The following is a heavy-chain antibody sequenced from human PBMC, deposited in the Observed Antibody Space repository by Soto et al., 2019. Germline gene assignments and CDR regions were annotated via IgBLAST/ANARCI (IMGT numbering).Heavy chain of an antibody. V-gene: IGHV1-18*01. CDR1: GYTFTSYG. CDR2: ISAYNGNT. CDR3: ARDRSVVVAATRYPRRFDY. J-gene: IGHJ4*02. Sequence: ASVKVSCKASGYTFTSYGISWVRQAPGQGLEWMGWISAYNGNTNYAQKLQGRVTMTTDTSTSTAYMELRSLSSDDTAVYYCARDRSVVVAATRYPRRFDYWGQGTLVTVSS. D-gene: IGHD2-15*01.